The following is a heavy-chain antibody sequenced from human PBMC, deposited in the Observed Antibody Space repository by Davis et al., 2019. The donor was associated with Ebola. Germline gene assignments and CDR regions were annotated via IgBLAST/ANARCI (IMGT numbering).Heavy chain of an antibody. V-gene: IGHV3-11*01. J-gene: IGHJ3*02. Sequence: GESLKISCAASGFTFSDYYMSWIRQAPGKGLEWVSYISSSGSTIYYADSVKGRFTISRENAKNSLYLQMNSLRAEDTAVYYCARELGYCSGGSCYSADAFDIWGQGTMVTVSS. CDR1: GFTFSDYY. D-gene: IGHD2-15*01. CDR2: ISSSGSTI. CDR3: ARELGYCSGGSCYSADAFDI.